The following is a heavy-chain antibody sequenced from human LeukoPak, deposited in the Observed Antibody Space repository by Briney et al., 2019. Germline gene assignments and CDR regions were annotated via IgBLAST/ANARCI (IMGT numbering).Heavy chain of an antibody. CDR1: GGSISSGGYY. CDR3: ARDHTAMVAFDI. Sequence: SETLSLTCTVSGGSISSGGYYWSWIRQHPGKGLEWIGYIYYSGSTNYNPSLKSRVTISVDTSKNQFSLKLSSVTAADTAVYYCARDHTAMVAFDIWGQGTMVTVSS. CDR2: IYYSGST. V-gene: IGHV4-31*03. J-gene: IGHJ3*02. D-gene: IGHD5-18*01.